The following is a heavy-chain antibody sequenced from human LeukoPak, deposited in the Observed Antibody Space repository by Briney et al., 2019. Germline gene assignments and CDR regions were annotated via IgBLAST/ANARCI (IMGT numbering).Heavy chain of an antibody. J-gene: IGHJ4*02. CDR2: IGASGSSA. V-gene: IGHV3-23*01. CDR3: VKGADGDYDFEASFYLES. Sequence: QPGGSLRLSCAASEFLFSSYAMNWVRQAPGKGLEWVSVIGASGSSAYYADSVKGRFTISRDNSKTTLYLKMNSLRAEDTGIYYCVKGADGDYDFEASFYLESWGQGTLGTVSP. D-gene: IGHD3-3*01. CDR1: EFLFSSYA.